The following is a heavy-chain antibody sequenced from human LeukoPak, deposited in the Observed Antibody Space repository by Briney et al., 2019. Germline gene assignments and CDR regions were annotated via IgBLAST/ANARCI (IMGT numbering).Heavy chain of an antibody. V-gene: IGHV4-34*01. CDR2: INHSGST. CDR1: GGSFSGYY. Sequence: SETLSLTCAVYGGSFSGYYWSWIRQPPGKGLEWIGEINHSGSTNYNPSLKSRVTISVDTSKNQFSLRLSSVTAADTAVYYCARHGEYNWFDPWGQGTLVTVSS. D-gene: IGHD3-10*01. CDR3: ARHGEYNWFDP. J-gene: IGHJ5*02.